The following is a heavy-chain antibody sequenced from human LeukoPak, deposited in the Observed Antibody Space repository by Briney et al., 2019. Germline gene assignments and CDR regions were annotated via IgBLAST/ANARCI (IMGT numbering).Heavy chain of an antibody. D-gene: IGHD3-10*01. CDR1: GGSISSYY. V-gene: IGHV4-4*07. CDR3: ARGGVTPLWFGEISGWFDP. J-gene: IGHJ5*02. Sequence: SETLSLTCTVSGGSISSYYWSWIRQPAGKGLEWIGRIYTSGSTNYNPSLKSRVTMSVDTSKNQFSLKLSSVTAADTAAYYCARGGVTPLWFGEISGWFDPWGQGTLVTVSS. CDR2: IYTSGST.